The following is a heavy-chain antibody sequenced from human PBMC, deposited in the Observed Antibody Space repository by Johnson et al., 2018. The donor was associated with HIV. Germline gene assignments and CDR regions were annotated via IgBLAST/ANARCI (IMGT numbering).Heavy chain of an antibody. CDR3: ARRTYCTGDSCSSGLGTFDL. D-gene: IGHD2-15*01. V-gene: IGHV3-13*01. Sequence: VHLVESGGGLVQPGGSLRLSCAASGFTFSSYDMHWVRQATGKGLEWVSAIGTAGDTYYPGTVKGRFTISRENAKNSLYLQMNSLRAGDTAVYYCARRTYCTGDSCSSGLGTFDLWGQGTMVTVSS. CDR2: IGTAGDT. CDR1: GFTFSSYD. J-gene: IGHJ3*01.